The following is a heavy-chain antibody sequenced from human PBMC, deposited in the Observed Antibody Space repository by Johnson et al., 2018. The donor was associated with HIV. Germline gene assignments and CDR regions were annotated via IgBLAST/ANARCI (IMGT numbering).Heavy chain of an antibody. D-gene: IGHD3-22*01. V-gene: IGHV3-48*01. J-gene: IGHJ3*02. Sequence: MQLVESGGGVVQPGRSLRLSCAASGFTFSTYALHWVRQAPGKGLEWVSYIRSSGSTIYYADSVKGRFTISRENAKNSLFLQMKSLGAEDTAVYYCARVAYYDSSGYLGVYAFDIWGQGTMVTVSS. CDR3: ARVAYYDSSGYLGVYAFDI. CDR2: IRSSGSTI. CDR1: GFTFSTYA.